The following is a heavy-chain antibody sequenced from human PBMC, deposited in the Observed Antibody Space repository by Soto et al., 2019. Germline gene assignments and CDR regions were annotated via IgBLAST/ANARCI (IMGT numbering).Heavy chain of an antibody. Sequence: ASVKVSCKASGYTFTSYYMHWVQQAPGHGLEWVGTIDPSGGSTTYAQRFQGRVTMTRDTSTSTVYMELSSLRSEDTAVFYCASAAAYCSSTSCYRFDYWGLGTLVTVSS. J-gene: IGHJ4*02. V-gene: IGHV1-46*01. CDR1: GYTFTSYY. D-gene: IGHD2-2*01. CDR3: ASAAAYCSSTSCYRFDY. CDR2: IDPSGGST.